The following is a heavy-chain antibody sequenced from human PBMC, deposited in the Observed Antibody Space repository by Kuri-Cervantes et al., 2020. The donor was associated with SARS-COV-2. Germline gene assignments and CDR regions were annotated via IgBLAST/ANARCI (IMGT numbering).Heavy chain of an antibody. CDR1: GYSISSGYY. Sequence: GALRLSCTVSGYSISSGYYWGWIRQPPGKGLEWIGGIYHSGSTYYNPSLKSRVTISVDTSKNQSSLKLSSVTAADTAVYYCAGFLKGIVGGKKYYFDYWGQGTLVTVSS. CDR3: AGFLKGIVGGKKYYFDY. V-gene: IGHV4-38-2*02. CDR2: IYHSGST. J-gene: IGHJ4*02. D-gene: IGHD3-16*01.